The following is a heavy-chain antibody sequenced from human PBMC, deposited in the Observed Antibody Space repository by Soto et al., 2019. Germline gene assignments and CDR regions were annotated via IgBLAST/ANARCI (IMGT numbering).Heavy chain of an antibody. D-gene: IGHD3-22*01. V-gene: IGHV3-30*03. J-gene: IGHJ4*02. CDR3: AIRASYYDSSGYFDY. CDR1: GFTFTSYG. Sequence: GGSLRLSCTASGFTFTSYGMHWVRQAPGKGLEWLAVISYDGSSTSYADSVKGRFTISRDNAKNTLYLQMNSLRAEDTAVYYCAIRASYYDSSGYFDYWGQGTLVTVSS. CDR2: ISYDGSST.